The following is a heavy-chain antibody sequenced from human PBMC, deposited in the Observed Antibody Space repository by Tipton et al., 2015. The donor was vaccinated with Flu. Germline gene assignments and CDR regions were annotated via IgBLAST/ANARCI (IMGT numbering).Heavy chain of an antibody. Sequence: SGFTFNSYGMSWVRQAPGKGLEWVSSVTRGSTYIYYADSVRGRFTISRDNAKNSLYLQMNSLRAEDTAVYYCARGKDCSSTTCYQGRDAFDIWGQGTMVTASS. CDR3: ARGKDCSSTTCYQGRDAFDI. CDR2: VTRGSTYI. CDR1: GFTFNSYG. D-gene: IGHD2-2*01. J-gene: IGHJ3*02. V-gene: IGHV3-21*01.